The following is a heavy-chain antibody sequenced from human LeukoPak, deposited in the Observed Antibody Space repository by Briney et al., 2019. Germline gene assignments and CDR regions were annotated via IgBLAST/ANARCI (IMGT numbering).Heavy chain of an antibody. CDR3: AGVRAGANRAFDV. V-gene: IGHV3-74*01. D-gene: IGHD4/OR15-4a*01. Sequence: GGSLRLSCAASGFTFSRYWMHWVRQAPGEGLAWVSRIDPDDSGSSYADSVKGRFTISRDNAKNTPWLQMNSLRADDTAVYYCAGVRAGANRAFDVWGQGTVVAVSS. CDR2: IDPDDSGS. J-gene: IGHJ3*01. CDR1: GFTFSRYW.